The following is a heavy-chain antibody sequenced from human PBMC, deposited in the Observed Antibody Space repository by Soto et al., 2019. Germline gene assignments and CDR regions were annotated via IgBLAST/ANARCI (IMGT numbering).Heavy chain of an antibody. CDR3: AKVSSSWYAGFFDL. CDR1: GFTFSSHA. Sequence: GGSLRLCCTASGFTFSSHAMTWVRQAPGKGLEWVSGLSDSGGSIYYADSVKGRFTISRDNSMNTLYLQMKTLRAEDTAVYYCAKVSSSWYAGFFDLWGQGTLVTVS. D-gene: IGHD6-13*01. CDR2: LSDSGGSI. V-gene: IGHV3-23*01. J-gene: IGHJ4*02.